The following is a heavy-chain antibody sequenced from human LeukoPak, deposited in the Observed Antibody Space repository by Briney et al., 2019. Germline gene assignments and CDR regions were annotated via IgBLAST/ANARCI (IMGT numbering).Heavy chain of an antibody. CDR2: ISPSGSST. Sequence: GGSLRLSCTGSGFTFSSYTMNWVRQAPGQGPEWVSSISPSGSSTWNADSVRGRFSISRDNGKSSVYLQMNSLRGEVTAVYYCARDFLGESGAAGCWGQGTLVTVSS. J-gene: IGHJ4*02. D-gene: IGHD3-10*01. CDR1: GFTFSSYT. CDR3: ARDFLGESGAAGC. V-gene: IGHV3-21*01.